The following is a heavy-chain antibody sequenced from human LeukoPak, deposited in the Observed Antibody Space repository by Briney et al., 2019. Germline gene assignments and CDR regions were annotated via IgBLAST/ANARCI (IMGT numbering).Heavy chain of an antibody. CDR3: AREDLGLDS. CDR1: RFIFSGYG. V-gene: IGHV3-33*01. CDR2: IWYDGTEK. J-gene: IGHJ5*01. Sequence: GGSLRLSCAAPRFIFSGYGMHWVRQAPGKGLEWVAVIWYDGTEKYYGESVKGRFSISRDNSKNTPYLQMNSLRVEDTAIYFCAREDLGLDSWGQGTLVIVSS.